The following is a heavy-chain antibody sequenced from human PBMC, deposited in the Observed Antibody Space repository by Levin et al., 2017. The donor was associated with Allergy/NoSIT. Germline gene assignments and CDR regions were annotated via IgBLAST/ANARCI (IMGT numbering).Heavy chain of an antibody. CDR3: AREAAGTDSFDY. J-gene: IGHJ4*02. D-gene: IGHD6-13*01. V-gene: IGHV3-33*01. CDR1: GFTFSSYG. CDR2: IWYDGSNK. Sequence: LSLTCAASGFTFSSYGMHWVRQAPGKGLEWVAVIWYDGSNKYYADSVKGRFTISRDNSKNTLYLQMNSLRAEDTAVYYCAREAAGTDSFDYWGQGTLVTVSS.